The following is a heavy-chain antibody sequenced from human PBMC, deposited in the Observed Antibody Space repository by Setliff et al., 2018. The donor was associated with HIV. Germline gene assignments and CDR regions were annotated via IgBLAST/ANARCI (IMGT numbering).Heavy chain of an antibody. J-gene: IGHJ4*02. CDR3: ARVALAGMSARPFYFDY. CDR1: GDSISTGGYY. V-gene: IGHV4-31*03. D-gene: IGHD6-6*01. Sequence: SETLSLTCTVSGDSISTGGYYWSWIRQHPGKGLEWIGYIYYSGSTYYNPSLKSRATISVDTSKNQFSLKLNSVTAADTAVYFCARVALAGMSARPFYFDYWGQGALVTVSS. CDR2: IYYSGST.